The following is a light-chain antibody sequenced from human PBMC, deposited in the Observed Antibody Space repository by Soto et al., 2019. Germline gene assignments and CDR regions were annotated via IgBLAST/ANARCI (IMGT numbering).Light chain of an antibody. CDR1: QSVLYSSNNKNY. CDR2: WAS. J-gene: IGKJ1*01. V-gene: IGKV4-1*01. Sequence: DIVMTQSPDSLAVSLGERATINCRSSQSVLYSSNNKNYLAWYQQKPGQPPKLLIYWASARESGVPDRFSGSGSGTDFTLTISSVQAEDVAVYYCQQSYSTPWTFGQGTKVEIK. CDR3: QQSYSTPWT.